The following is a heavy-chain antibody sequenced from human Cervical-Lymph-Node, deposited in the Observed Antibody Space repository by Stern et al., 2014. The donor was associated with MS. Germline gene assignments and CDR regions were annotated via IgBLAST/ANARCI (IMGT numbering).Heavy chain of an antibody. D-gene: IGHD6-19*01. Sequence: VQLVESGGGVVQPGRSLRLSCAASGFTFSSYGMHWVRQAPGKGLEWGAVISYEGRNKYYAGSVKGRLHISKDNSKNTLYLQMNSLRAEDTAVYYCAKAGAIAVAGTGFDYWGQGTLVTVSS. CDR2: ISYEGRNK. J-gene: IGHJ4*02. CDR3: AKAGAIAVAGTGFDY. V-gene: IGHV3-30*18. CDR1: GFTFSSYG.